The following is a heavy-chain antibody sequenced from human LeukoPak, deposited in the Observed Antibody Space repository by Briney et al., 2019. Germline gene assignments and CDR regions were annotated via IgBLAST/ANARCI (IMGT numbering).Heavy chain of an antibody. CDR2: ISHRGST. CDR1: GYSISNGYY. D-gene: IGHD3-3*01. CDR3: ARGAEYYAIWRGYAGYSDY. J-gene: IGHJ4*02. V-gene: IGHV4-38-2*02. Sequence: TSETLSLTCTVSGYSISNGYYRGWIRQPPGKGLEWVGSISHRGSTYYNPSLRSRITISLDRSKQKFSLKLTSVTAADTAVYFCARGAEYYAIWRGYAGYSDYWGQGISVTVSS.